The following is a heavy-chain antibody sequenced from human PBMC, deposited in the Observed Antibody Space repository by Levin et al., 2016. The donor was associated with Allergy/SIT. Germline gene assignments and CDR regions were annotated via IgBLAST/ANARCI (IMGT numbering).Heavy chain of an antibody. Sequence: SETLSLTCTVSGGSISSYYWSWIRQPPGKGLEWIGSIYHSGSTYYNPSLKSRVTISVDTSKNQFSLKLSSVTAADTAVYYCGGQWLVAGSGIYGMDVWGQGTTVTVSS. V-gene: IGHV4-59*04. CDR3: GGQWLVAGSGIYGMDV. CDR2: IYHSGST. D-gene: IGHD6-19*01. J-gene: IGHJ6*02. CDR1: GGSISSYY.